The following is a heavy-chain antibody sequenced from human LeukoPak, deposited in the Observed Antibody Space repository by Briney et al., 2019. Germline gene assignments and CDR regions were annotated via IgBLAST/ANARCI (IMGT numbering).Heavy chain of an antibody. J-gene: IGHJ3*02. CDR1: GFTFDDYA. D-gene: IGHD3-16*01. CDR2: ISGDGGST. CDR3: AKDILLRGGYDAFDI. Sequence: RGSLRLSCAASGFTFDDYAMHWVRQAPGKGLEWVSLISGDGGSTYYADSVKGRFTISRDNSKNSLYLQMNSLRTEDTALYYCAKDILLRGGYDAFDIWGQGTMVTVSS. V-gene: IGHV3-43*02.